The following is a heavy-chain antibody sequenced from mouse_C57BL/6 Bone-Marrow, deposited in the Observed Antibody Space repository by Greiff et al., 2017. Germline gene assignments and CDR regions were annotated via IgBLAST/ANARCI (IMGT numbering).Heavy chain of an antibody. CDR1: GFNIKDDY. CDR2: IDPENGDT. Sequence: EVKLQESGAELVRPGASVKLSCTASGFNIKDDYMHWVKQRPEQGLEWIGWIDPENGDTEYASKFQGKATITADTSSNTAYLQLSSLTSEDTAVYYCTHYYGSSRDDGGQGTTLTVSS. CDR3: THYYGSSRDD. V-gene: IGHV14-4*01. D-gene: IGHD1-1*01. J-gene: IGHJ2*01.